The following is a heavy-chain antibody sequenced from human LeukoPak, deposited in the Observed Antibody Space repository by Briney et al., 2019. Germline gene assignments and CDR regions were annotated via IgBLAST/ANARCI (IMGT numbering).Heavy chain of an antibody. Sequence: GGSLRLSCAASGFTVSSNYMSWVRQAPGKGLEWVSVIYSGGSTYYADSVKGRFTISRDNSKNTLYLQMNSLRAEDTAVYYCARGPSSSWQSGYWGQGTLVTVSS. V-gene: IGHV3-53*01. CDR2: IYSGGST. CDR1: GFTVSSNY. J-gene: IGHJ4*02. CDR3: ARGPSSSWQSGY. D-gene: IGHD6-13*01.